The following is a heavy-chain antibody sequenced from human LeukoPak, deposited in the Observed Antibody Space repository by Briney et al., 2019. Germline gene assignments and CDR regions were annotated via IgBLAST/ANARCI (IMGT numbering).Heavy chain of an antibody. V-gene: IGHV3-30*02. CDR2: IRYDGSNK. CDR3: ARAKEYGPRRYIDV. J-gene: IGHJ6*03. D-gene: IGHD4/OR15-4a*01. CDR1: GFIFSSYG. Sequence: GGSMRPAWAAAGFIFSSYGVEWVRQAAGDVRGWVAFIRYDGSNKYYAYSVEDRFTISSDNSKNTLYMQMNSVRAEDSAVYYCARAKEYGPRRYIDVWGKGTTVTVSS.